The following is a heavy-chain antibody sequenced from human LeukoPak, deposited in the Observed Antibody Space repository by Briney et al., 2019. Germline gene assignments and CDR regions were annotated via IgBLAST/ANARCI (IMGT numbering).Heavy chain of an antibody. CDR3: AREYTAMALYYFDY. CDR2: KYYSGNS. D-gene: IGHD5-18*01. V-gene: IGHV4-39*07. Sequence: SETLSLTCTVSGGSISSSSYCWGWIRQPPGKGLELIGSKYYSGNSYYNPSLKSRVTISVDTSKNQFSLKLSSVTAADTAVYYCAREYTAMALYYFDYWGQGTLVTVSS. J-gene: IGHJ4*02. CDR1: GGSISSSSYC.